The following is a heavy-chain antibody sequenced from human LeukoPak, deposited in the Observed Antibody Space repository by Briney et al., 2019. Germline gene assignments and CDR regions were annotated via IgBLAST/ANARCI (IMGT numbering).Heavy chain of an antibody. CDR3: AISREATSDF. CDR1: GFTFDDYA. Sequence: PGGSLRLSCAASGFTFDDYAMHWVRQAPGKGLEWVSSISGSGSDMYYAESVKGRFTISRDNAKNSLYLQMNGLRAEDTAVYYCAISREATSDFWGQGTLVTVSS. J-gene: IGHJ4*02. V-gene: IGHV3-21*01. D-gene: IGHD5-12*01. CDR2: ISGSGSDM.